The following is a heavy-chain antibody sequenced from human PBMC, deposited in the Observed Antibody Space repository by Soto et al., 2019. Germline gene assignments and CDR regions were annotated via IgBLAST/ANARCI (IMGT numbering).Heavy chain of an antibody. Sequence: GASVKVSCKASGYIFTNHYIHWVRQAPGQGLEWMGIINPSGGSTNYLQKFQGRITMTRDTSTSTVYMELSSLRSEDTDFFFFARADYYDSSGFYYDCWGQGTLVTVSS. CDR2: INPSGGST. J-gene: IGHJ4*02. CDR1: GYIFTNHY. CDR3: ARADYYDSSGFYYDC. D-gene: IGHD3-22*01. V-gene: IGHV1-46*01.